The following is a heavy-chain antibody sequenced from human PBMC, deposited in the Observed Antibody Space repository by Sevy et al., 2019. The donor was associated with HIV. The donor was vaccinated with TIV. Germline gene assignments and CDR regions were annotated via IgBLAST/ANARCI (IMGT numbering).Heavy chain of an antibody. D-gene: IGHD2-8*02. CDR1: GDSINNGNHW. CDR2: IYRSGGS. J-gene: IGHJ6*02. Sequence: SENLSLTCTVSGDSINNGNHWWSWVRQPAGKGLEWIGRIYRSGGSIVYNPSLERRVTISVDTSKNQFSLKVTSVIAADTAIYYCARDGIRRDYWHGLDVWGQGTTVTVSS. V-gene: IGHV4-61*02. CDR3: ARDGIRRDYWHGLDV.